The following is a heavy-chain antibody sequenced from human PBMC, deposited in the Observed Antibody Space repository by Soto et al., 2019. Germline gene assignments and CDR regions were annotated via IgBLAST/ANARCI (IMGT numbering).Heavy chain of an antibody. V-gene: IGHV1-18*01. CDR3: ARDPYCISTSCYVSRDLYYYYGMDV. CDR1: GYTFTSYG. CDR2: ISAYNGNT. Sequence: ASVKVSCKASGYTFTSYGISWVRQAPGQGLEWMGWISAYNGNTNYAQKLQGRVTMTTDTSTSTAYMELRSLRSDDTAVYYCARDPYCISTSCYVSRDLYYYYGMDVWGQGTSVTVSS. D-gene: IGHD2-2*01. J-gene: IGHJ6*02.